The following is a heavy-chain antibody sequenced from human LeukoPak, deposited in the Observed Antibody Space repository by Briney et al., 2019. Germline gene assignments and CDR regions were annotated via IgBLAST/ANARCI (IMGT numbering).Heavy chain of an antibody. Sequence: PGGSLRLSCAASRFTFSDFYMSWIRQAPGKGLEWISYISNSGTTIYYAASVKGRFTISRDNAKNSLYLQMNSLRAEDTAVYYCARHARVAGFDYWGLGTLVTVSS. CDR2: ISNSGTTI. CDR3: ARHARVAGFDY. CDR1: RFTFSDFY. J-gene: IGHJ4*02. V-gene: IGHV3-11*04. D-gene: IGHD6-19*01.